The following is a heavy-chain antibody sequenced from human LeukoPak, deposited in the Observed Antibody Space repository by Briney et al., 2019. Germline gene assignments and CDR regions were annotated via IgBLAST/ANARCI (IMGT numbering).Heavy chain of an antibody. CDR1: GGSISSYY. CDR3: ATNVAVPGTLDC. Sequence: SETLSLTCTVSGGSISSYYWSWIRQPPGKGLEWIGYIYYSGSTNYNPSLKSRVTISVDTSKNQFSLRLSSVTAADTAVYYCATNVAVPGTLDCWGQGTLVTVSS. D-gene: IGHD6-19*01. V-gene: IGHV4-59*01. CDR2: IYYSGST. J-gene: IGHJ4*02.